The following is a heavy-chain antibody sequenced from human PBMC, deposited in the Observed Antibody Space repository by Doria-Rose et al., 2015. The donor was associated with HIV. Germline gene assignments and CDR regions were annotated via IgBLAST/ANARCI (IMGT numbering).Heavy chain of an antibody. CDR1: GVSLSSPGMG. CDR3: ARIKSSRWYHKYYLDF. CDR2: IFSDDER. J-gene: IGHJ4*02. D-gene: IGHD6-13*01. V-gene: IGHV2-26*01. Sequence: QVTLKESGPVLVKPTATLTLTCTVSGVSLSSPGMGVSWIRQPPGKALEWLANIFSDDERSYKTSLKSRLTISRGTSKSQVVLTMTDMDPVDTATYYCARIKSSRWYHKYYLDFWGQGTLVIVSA.